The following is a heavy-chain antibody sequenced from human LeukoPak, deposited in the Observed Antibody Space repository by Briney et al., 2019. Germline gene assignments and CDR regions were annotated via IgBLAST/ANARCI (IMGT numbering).Heavy chain of an antibody. CDR3: ARGVPYDFWSGPHYSDY. V-gene: IGHV3-7*01. Sequence: GRSLRLSCAASRFTLSTYWMSWVRQAPGKGLEWVAHIKQDGSQEYYVDSVKGRFTISRDSAKNSLYLQMNSLRAEDTAVYYCARGVPYDFWSGPHYSDYWGQGTLVTVSS. D-gene: IGHD3-3*01. CDR2: IKQDGSQE. CDR1: RFTLSTYW. J-gene: IGHJ4*02.